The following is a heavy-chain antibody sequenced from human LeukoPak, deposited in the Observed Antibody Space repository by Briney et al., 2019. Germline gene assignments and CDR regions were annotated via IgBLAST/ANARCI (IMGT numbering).Heavy chain of an antibody. J-gene: IGHJ3*02. V-gene: IGHV5-51*01. CDR1: GYNFSSYW. Sequence: GESLKISCKGSGYNFSSYWIGWVRQMPGKGLEWMGIIYPSDSETRYSPSFRGQVSISADKSISTAYLQWSSLKASDSAMYHCARRGSYDSSGYRDAFDIWGQGAMVTVSS. D-gene: IGHD3-22*01. CDR2: IYPSDSET. CDR3: ARRGSYDSSGYRDAFDI.